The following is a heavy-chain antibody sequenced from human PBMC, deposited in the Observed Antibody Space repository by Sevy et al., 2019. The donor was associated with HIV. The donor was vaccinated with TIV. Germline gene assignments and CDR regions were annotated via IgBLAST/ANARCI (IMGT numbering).Heavy chain of an antibody. CDR1: GFPFSSYA. D-gene: IGHD1-7*01. J-gene: IGHJ5*02. V-gene: IGHV3-23*01. Sequence: GGSLRLSCAASGFPFSSYAMSWVRQAPWKGLEWVSTISGSGGSAYYADSVKGRFTISRDNSKNTLFLQMHSLRAEDTAVYYCAKGLSGTTTNNWFDPWGQGTLVTVSS. CDR3: AKGLSGTTTNNWFDP. CDR2: ISGSGGSA.